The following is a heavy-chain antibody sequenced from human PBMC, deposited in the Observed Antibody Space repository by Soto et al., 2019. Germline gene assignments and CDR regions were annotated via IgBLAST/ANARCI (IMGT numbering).Heavy chain of an antibody. D-gene: IGHD4-17*01. CDR1: GYTFTGYY. Sequence: ASVKVSCKASGYTFTGYYMHWVRQAPGQGLEWMGWINPNSGGTNYAQKFQGRVTMTRDTSISTAYMELSRLRSDDTAVYYCARYFHDYGGPAFDIWGQGTMVTVSS. CDR3: ARYFHDYGGPAFDI. V-gene: IGHV1-2*02. J-gene: IGHJ3*02. CDR2: INPNSGGT.